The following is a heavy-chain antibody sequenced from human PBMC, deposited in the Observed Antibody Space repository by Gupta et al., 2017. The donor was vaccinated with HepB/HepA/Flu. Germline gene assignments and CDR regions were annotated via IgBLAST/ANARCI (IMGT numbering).Heavy chain of an antibody. D-gene: IGHD3-3*01. Sequence: QVQLVQSGAEVKKPGASVKVSCKVSGYTLTELSMPWVRQAPGKGLEWMGGFDPEDGETIYAQKFQGRVTMTEDTSTDTAYMELSSLRSEDTAVYYCATHPKASFWSGYYTQHNNWGQGTLVTVSS. CDR2: FDPEDGET. CDR3: ATHPKASFWSGYYTQHNN. J-gene: IGHJ4*02. CDR1: GYTLTELS. V-gene: IGHV1-24*01.